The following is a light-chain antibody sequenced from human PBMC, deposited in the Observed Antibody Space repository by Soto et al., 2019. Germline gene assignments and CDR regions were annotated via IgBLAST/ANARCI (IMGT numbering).Light chain of an antibody. V-gene: IGLV2-14*01. CDR3: YSYSAYTTLWV. J-gene: IGLJ3*02. CDR1: ASDIGNYNY. Sequence: QSVLTQPASVSGSPGQSITISCTGTASDIGNYNYVSWYQVHPGKAPKLLIYGVSNRPSGVSNRFSGSKSGNAASLTISGLQAEDEADYYCYSYSAYTTLWVFGGRTKLTVL. CDR2: GVS.